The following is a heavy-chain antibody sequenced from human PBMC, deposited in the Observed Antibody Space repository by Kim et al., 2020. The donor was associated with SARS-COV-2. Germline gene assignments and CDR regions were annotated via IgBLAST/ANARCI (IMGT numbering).Heavy chain of an antibody. Sequence: GGSLRLSCAASGFTFSSYAMHWVRQAPGKGLEWVAVISYDGSNKYYADSVKGRFTISRDNSKNTLYLQMNSLRAEDTAVYYCASPGDGDSGGDLDYWGQGTLVTVSS. V-gene: IGHV3-30-3*01. D-gene: IGHD2-21*02. CDR1: GFTFSSYA. J-gene: IGHJ4*02. CDR2: ISYDGSNK. CDR3: ASPGDGDSGGDLDY.